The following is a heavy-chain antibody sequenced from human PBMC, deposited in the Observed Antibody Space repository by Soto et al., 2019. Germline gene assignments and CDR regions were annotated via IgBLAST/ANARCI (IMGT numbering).Heavy chain of an antibody. V-gene: IGHV3-33*08. J-gene: IGHJ4*02. CDR2: IRYDGSNT. CDR3: ARIPIAMIVVVIKHTNDY. Sequence: PGGSLRLSCAASGFTFSSYGMHWVRQAPGKGLEWVAVIRYDGSNTHYADSVKGRFTISRDNSKNTLYLQMNSLRAEDTAVYYCARIPIAMIVVVIKHTNDYWGQGTLVTVSS. CDR1: GFTFSSYG. D-gene: IGHD3-22*01.